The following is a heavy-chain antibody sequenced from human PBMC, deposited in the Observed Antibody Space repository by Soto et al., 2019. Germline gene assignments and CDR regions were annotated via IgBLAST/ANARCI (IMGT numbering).Heavy chain of an antibody. CDR2: IYYSGST. D-gene: IGHD6-19*01. CDR3: ARRYSSGWYGAKYYYGMDV. CDR1: GGSISSGGYY. V-gene: IGHV4-31*03. Sequence: SETLSLTCTVSGGSISSGGYYWSWIRQHPGKGLEWIGCIYYSGSTYYNPSLKSRVTISVDTSKNQFSLKLSSVTAADTAVYYCARRYSSGWYGAKYYYGMDVWGQGTTVTVS. J-gene: IGHJ6*02.